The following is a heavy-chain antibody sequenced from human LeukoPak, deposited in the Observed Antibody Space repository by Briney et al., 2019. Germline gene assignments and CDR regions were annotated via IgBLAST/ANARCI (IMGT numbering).Heavy chain of an antibody. Sequence: ASVEVSCKSAGYIFTIYGISWVRQAPGQGLEWMGWISAYSGNTNYAQKFQGRVTMTTDTSTSTAYMELRSLRSDDMALYYCARDGMTTTRFFDFWGQGTLVTVSS. V-gene: IGHV1-18*03. J-gene: IGHJ4*02. CDR1: GYIFTIYG. CDR2: ISAYSGNT. D-gene: IGHD1-1*01. CDR3: ARDGMTTTRFFDF.